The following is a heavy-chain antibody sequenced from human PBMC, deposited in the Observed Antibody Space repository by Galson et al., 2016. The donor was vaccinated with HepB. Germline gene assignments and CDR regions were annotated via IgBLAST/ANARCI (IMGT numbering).Heavy chain of an antibody. CDR1: GYSFTNSG. V-gene: IGHV1-18*01. Sequence: SVKVSCKASGYSFTNSGISWVRQAPGQGLEWMGWISGHSGKTHFAEEFQDRVTMTTDTSTSTAYMELRTLRSDDTAMYYCAREGFDILTTWGQGTLVIVSS. CDR2: ISGHSGKT. CDR3: AREGFDILTT. D-gene: IGHD3-9*01. J-gene: IGHJ1*01.